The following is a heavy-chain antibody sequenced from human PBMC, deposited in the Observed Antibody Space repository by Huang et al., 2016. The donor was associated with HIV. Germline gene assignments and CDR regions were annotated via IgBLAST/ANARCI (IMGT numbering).Heavy chain of an antibody. CDR1: GYSFANSG. D-gene: IGHD6-19*01. V-gene: IGHV5-51*01. Sequence: VQLVQSGAEVRKPGESLHISCKGSGYSFANSGIGWVRRTPGKGLERMGINHPGDSETRYSPSFQGQGTISADKSITTAYLQWSSLKVSDTAMYYWARRAAVAGYYFDYWGQGTLITVSS. CDR3: ARRAAVAGYYFDY. CDR2: NHPGDSET. J-gene: IGHJ4*02.